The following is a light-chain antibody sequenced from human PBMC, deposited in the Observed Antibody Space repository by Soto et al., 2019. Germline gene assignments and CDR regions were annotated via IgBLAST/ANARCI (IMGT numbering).Light chain of an antibody. J-gene: IGKJ1*01. V-gene: IGKV3-20*01. CDR1: QSVFNNH. CDR2: GAS. Sequence: EIVLTQSPGTLSLSPGERATLSCRASQSVFNNHIGWYQQKPGQAPRRLIFGASFRATGIPDRFSGSGSGTDFTLTISRLEPEDFAVYYCPQYGSSPTTFGQGAKVDIK. CDR3: PQYGSSPTT.